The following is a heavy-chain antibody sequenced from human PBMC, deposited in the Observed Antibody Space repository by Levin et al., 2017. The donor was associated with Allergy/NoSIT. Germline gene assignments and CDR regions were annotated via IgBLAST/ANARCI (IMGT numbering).Heavy chain of an antibody. CDR2: ITGSGGST. CDR3: ATFGYCSGGSCYSNAFDI. Sequence: GGSLRLSCAASGFTFSSYAMSWVRQAPGKGLEWVSAITGSGGSTDYADSVKGRFTISSDNSKNTLYLQMNSLRAEDTAVYYCATFGYCSGGSCYSNAFDIWGQGTMVTVSS. D-gene: IGHD2-15*01. V-gene: IGHV3-23*01. J-gene: IGHJ3*02. CDR1: GFTFSSYA.